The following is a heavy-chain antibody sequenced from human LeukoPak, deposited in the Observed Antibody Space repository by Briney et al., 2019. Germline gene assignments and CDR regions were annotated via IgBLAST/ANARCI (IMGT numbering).Heavy chain of an antibody. Sequence: ASVKVSCKASGYTFSSYAITWVRQAPGQGLEWMGWISVYSGNTNYAQKFQGRVAITADESTSTAYMELSSLRSEDTAVYYCARVRDCSGGSCYLDYWGQGTLVTVSS. CDR1: GYTFSSYA. J-gene: IGHJ4*02. CDR3: ARVRDCSGGSCYLDY. V-gene: IGHV1-18*01. CDR2: ISVYSGNT. D-gene: IGHD2-15*01.